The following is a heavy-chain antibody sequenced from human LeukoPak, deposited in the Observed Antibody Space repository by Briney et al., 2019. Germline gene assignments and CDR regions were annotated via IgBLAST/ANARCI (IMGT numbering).Heavy chain of an antibody. D-gene: IGHD2-2*01. CDR3: AKGLYCSSTSCFPGGY. J-gene: IGHJ4*02. CDR2: IRYDGSNK. Sequence: EGSLRLSCAASGFTFSSYGMHWVRQAPGKGLEWVAFIRYDGSNKYYADSVKGRFTISRDNSKNTLYLQMNSLRAEDTAVYYCAKGLYCSSTSCFPGGYWGQGTLVTVSS. CDR1: GFTFSSYG. V-gene: IGHV3-30*02.